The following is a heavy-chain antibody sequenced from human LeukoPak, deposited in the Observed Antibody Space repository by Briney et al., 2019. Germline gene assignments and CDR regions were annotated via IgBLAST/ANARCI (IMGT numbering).Heavy chain of an antibody. CDR1: GYTLTELS. J-gene: IGHJ6*03. Sequence: ASVKVSCKVSGYTLTELSMHWVRQAPGKGLEWMGGFDPEDGETIYAQKFQGRVTMTEDTSTDTAYMELSSLRSDDTAVYYCARLLQGWELNYYYSYMDVWGKGTTVTISS. CDR3: ARLLQGWELNYYYSYMDV. V-gene: IGHV1-24*01. D-gene: IGHD4-23*01. CDR2: FDPEDGET.